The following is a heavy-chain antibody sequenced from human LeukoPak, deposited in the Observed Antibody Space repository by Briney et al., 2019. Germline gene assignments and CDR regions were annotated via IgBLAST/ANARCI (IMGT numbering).Heavy chain of an antibody. CDR2: IGSSGITI. J-gene: IGHJ4*02. V-gene: IGHV3-48*01. CDR1: GFTFSAHT. D-gene: IGHD2-8*01. Sequence: GGSLTLSCAASGFTFSAHTMNWVRLAPGKGLQWVSYIGSSGITIYYAHSVEGRFTISRDNAKNSLYLQMSSLRVEDTAVYYCARGPLYDIIGSYGLWGQGTLVTVSS. CDR3: ARGPLYDIIGSYGL.